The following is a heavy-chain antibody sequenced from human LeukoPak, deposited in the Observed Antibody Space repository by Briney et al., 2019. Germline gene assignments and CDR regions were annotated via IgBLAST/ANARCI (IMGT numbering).Heavy chain of an antibody. Sequence: PGGSLRLSCAASGFSFSNYWMSWVRQAPGKGLEWAANIKEDGSEKYYLDSVKGRFTISRDNAKKSLYLQMNTLRAEDTAVYYCARVGVTLGGFDYWGQGTLVTVSS. V-gene: IGHV3-7*01. CDR2: IKEDGSEK. CDR3: ARVGVTLGGFDY. D-gene: IGHD3-16*01. J-gene: IGHJ4*02. CDR1: GFSFSNYW.